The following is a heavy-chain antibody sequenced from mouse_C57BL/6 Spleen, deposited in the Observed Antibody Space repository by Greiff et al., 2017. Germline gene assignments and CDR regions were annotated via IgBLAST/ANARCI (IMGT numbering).Heavy chain of an antibody. CDR2: IYPRDGST. CDR1: GYTFTSYD. V-gene: IGHV1-85*01. CDR3: ASPVDSSGYGFAY. J-gene: IGHJ3*01. Sequence: QVQLKQSGPELVKPGASVKLSCKASGYTFTSYDINWVKQRPGQGLEWIGWIYPRDGSTKYNEKFKGKATLTVDTSSSTAYMELHSLTSEDSAVYFCASPVDSSGYGFAYWGQGTLVTVSA. D-gene: IGHD3-2*02.